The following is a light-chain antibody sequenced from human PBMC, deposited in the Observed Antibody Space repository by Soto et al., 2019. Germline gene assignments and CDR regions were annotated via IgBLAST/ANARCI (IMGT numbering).Light chain of an antibody. CDR1: NSNIGAGYD. CDR3: QSYDSSLSEVR. J-gene: IGLJ2*01. CDR2: ANN. Sequence: QAVVTQPPSVSGALGQRVTVSCTGSNSNIGAGYDVHWYQKLPGTAPKLLIFANNNRPSGVPDRFSGSRSGTSASLAITGLQAEDEAHYYCQSYDSSLSEVRFGGGTKLTVL. V-gene: IGLV1-40*01.